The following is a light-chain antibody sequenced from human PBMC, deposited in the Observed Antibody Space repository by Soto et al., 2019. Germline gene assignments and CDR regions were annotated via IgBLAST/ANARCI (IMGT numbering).Light chain of an antibody. J-gene: IGLJ2*01. V-gene: IGLV2-14*01. CDR3: SSYTTSSTLPGV. Sequence: QSALTQPASVSGSPGQSITISCTGTSSDVGGYNYVSWYQKHPGKAPKLIIYEVSNRPSGVSNRFSGSKSGNTASLTISGLQAEDEADYYCSSYTTSSTLPGVFGGGTKLTVL. CDR2: EVS. CDR1: SSDVGGYNY.